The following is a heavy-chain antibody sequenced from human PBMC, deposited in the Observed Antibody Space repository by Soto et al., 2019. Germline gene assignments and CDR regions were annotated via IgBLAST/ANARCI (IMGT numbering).Heavy chain of an antibody. J-gene: IGHJ4*02. Sequence: TLSLTCTVSGGSISSGDYYWSWIRQPPGKGLEWIGYIYYSGSTYYNPSLKSRVTIAVDTSKNQFSLKLSSVTAAATPVYYCDIYDSLTGYYQDFDYWDPETLVAV. CDR1: GGSISSGDYY. D-gene: IGHD3-9*01. V-gene: IGHV4-30-4*01. CDR3: DIYDSLTGYYQDFDY. CDR2: IYYSGST.